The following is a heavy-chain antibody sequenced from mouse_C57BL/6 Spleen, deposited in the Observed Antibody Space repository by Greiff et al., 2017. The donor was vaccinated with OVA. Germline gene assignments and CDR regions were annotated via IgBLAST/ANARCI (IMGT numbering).Heavy chain of an antibody. D-gene: IGHD3-2*02. Sequence: QVQLQQSGAELVRPGSSVKLSCKASGYTFTSYWMDWVKQRPGQGLEWIGNIYPSDSETHYNQKFKDKATLTVDKSSSTAYMQLSSLTSEDSAVYYCASGGRQLRHFDYWGQGTTLTVSS. CDR1: GYTFTSYW. V-gene: IGHV1-61*01. CDR2: IYPSDSET. J-gene: IGHJ2*01. CDR3: ASGGRQLRHFDY.